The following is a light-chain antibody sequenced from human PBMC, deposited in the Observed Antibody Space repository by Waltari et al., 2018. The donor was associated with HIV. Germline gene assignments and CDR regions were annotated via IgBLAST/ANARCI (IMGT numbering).Light chain of an antibody. CDR3: GTWDSSQRGV. V-gene: IGLV1-51*01. J-gene: IGLJ2*01. CDR2: DNN. CDR1: SSNIGTYS. Sequence: QSVLTQPPSVSAAPGQKVTISCSGTSSNIGTYSVSWCQQLPGTAPKLLIYDNNKRPSGIPDRFSGAKSGASATLGITGLQTGDDADYYCGTWDSSQRGVFGGGTKLTVL.